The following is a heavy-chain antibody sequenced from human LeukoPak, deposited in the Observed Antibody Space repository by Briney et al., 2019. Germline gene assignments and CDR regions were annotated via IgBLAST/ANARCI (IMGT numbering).Heavy chain of an antibody. CDR2: ISYDGSNK. CDR1: GFTFSSYA. CDR3: ARKSSSLRGGVFDY. V-gene: IGHV3-30*01. J-gene: IGHJ4*02. D-gene: IGHD6-13*01. Sequence: GGSLRLSCAACGFTFSSYAMHWVRQAPGKGLEWVAVISYDGSNKYYADSVKGRFTISRDNSKNTLYLQMNSLRAEDTAVYYCARKSSSLRGGVFDYWGQGTLVTVSS.